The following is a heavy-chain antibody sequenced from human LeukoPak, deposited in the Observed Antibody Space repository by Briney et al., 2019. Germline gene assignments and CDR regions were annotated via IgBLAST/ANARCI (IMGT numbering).Heavy chain of an antibody. J-gene: IGHJ5*02. D-gene: IGHD1-26*01. CDR1: GASVSSASY. Sequence: SDTLSLTCTVSGASVSSASYWTWIRQPPGKGVEWIAHIYNGVNTNYNPSLKSRVTISVDTSKNQFSLRLNSVTAADTAVYYCARSRAFNSGAFDPWGQGSLVTVSS. CDR3: ARSRAFNSGAFDP. V-gene: IGHV4-61*01. CDR2: IYNGVNT.